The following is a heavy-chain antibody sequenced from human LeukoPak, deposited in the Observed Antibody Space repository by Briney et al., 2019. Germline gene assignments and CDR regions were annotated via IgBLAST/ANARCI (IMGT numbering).Heavy chain of an antibody. Sequence: GGSLRLSCAASGFTFSSYSMNWVRQAPGKGLEWVSYISSSGSTIYYADSVKSRFTISRDNAKNSLYLQMSSLRDEDTAVYYCASLACSGGSCYSELIDYWGQGTLVTVSS. J-gene: IGHJ4*02. V-gene: IGHV3-48*02. D-gene: IGHD2-15*01. CDR1: GFTFSSYS. CDR2: ISSSGSTI. CDR3: ASLACSGGSCYSELIDY.